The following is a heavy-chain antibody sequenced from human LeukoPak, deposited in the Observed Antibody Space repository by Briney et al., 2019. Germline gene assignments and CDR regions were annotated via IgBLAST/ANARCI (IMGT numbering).Heavy chain of an antibody. CDR3: AREDYDSSGYRSD. Sequence: GGSLRLSCAASGFTVSSNYMSWVRQAPGKGLEWVSVIYSGGSTYYADSVKGRFTISRDNSKNPLYLQMNSLRAEDTAVYYCAREDYDSSGYRSDWGQGTLVTVSS. D-gene: IGHD3-22*01. CDR2: IYSGGST. V-gene: IGHV3-53*01. J-gene: IGHJ4*02. CDR1: GFTVSSNY.